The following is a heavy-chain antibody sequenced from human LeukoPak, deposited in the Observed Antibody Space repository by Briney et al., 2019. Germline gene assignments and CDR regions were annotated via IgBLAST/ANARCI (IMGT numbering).Heavy chain of an antibody. V-gene: IGHV4-59*12. CDR3: ATQPRYQPLLLLPFDY. Sequence: SETLSLTCTVSGGSISSYYWSWIRQPPGKGLEWIGSIYYSGSTYYNPSLKSRVTISVDTSKNQFSLKLSSVTAADTAVYYCATQPRYQPLLLLPFDYWGQGTLVTVSS. CDR1: GGSISSYY. J-gene: IGHJ4*02. D-gene: IGHD2-15*01. CDR2: IYYSGST.